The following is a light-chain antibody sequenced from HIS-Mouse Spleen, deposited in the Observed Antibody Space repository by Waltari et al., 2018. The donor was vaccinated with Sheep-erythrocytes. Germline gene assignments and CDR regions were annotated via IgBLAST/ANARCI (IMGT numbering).Light chain of an antibody. V-gene: IGKV1-9*01. CDR1: QGISSY. Sequence: DIQLIQSPSFLSASVGDRVTITSRSSQGISSYLAWYQQKPGKAPKLLIYAASTLQSGVPSRFSGSGSGTEFTLTISSLQPEDFATYYCQQLNSYPYTFGQGTKLEIK. CDR2: AAS. J-gene: IGKJ2*01. CDR3: QQLNSYPYT.